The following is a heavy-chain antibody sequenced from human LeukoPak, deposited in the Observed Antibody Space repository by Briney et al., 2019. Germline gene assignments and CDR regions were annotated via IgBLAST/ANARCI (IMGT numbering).Heavy chain of an antibody. V-gene: IGHV3-7*01. Sequence: EGSLRLSCEGFGLTFSRDWMSWVRQAPGKGLEWVANIKQDGGETYYGDSVKGRFTISRDNAKNTLYLQMNILRAEDTAVYYCAKDPVVAVLIWYFDYWGQGTLVTVSS. CDR2: IKQDGGET. CDR1: GLTFSRDW. D-gene: IGHD2-15*01. CDR3: AKDPVVAVLIWYFDY. J-gene: IGHJ4*02.